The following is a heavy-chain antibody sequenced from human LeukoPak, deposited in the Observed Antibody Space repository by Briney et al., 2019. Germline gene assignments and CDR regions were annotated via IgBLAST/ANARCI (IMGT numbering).Heavy chain of an antibody. D-gene: IGHD2-2*01. CDR3: ARVPQLRSSYYMDV. J-gene: IGHJ6*03. Sequence: TPSETLSLTCSVSGGSISSYFWTWVRQPPGKGLECIGEINNSGSTNYNPSLKSRVTISVDTSKNQFSLKLSSVTAADTAVYYCARVPQLRSSYYMDVWGKGTTVTVSS. V-gene: IGHV4-59*12. CDR1: GGSISSYF. CDR2: INNSGST.